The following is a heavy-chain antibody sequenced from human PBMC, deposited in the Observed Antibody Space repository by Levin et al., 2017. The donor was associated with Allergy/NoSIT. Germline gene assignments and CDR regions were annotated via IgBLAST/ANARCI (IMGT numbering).Heavy chain of an antibody. CDR2: IKQDGSEK. Sequence: GGSLRLSCAASGFTFSSYWMSWVRQAPGKGLEWVANIKQDGSEKYYVDSVKGRFTISRDNAKNSLYLQMNSLRAEDTAVYYCARRYGSGSYYPYYYYGMDVWGQGTTVTVSS. D-gene: IGHD3-10*01. J-gene: IGHJ6*02. CDR3: ARRYGSGSYYPYYYYGMDV. V-gene: IGHV3-7*04. CDR1: GFTFSSYW.